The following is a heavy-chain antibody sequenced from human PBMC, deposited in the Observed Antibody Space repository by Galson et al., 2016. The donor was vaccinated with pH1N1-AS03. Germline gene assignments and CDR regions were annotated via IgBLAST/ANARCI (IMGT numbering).Heavy chain of an antibody. Sequence: SVKVSCKASGGTLSSYTINWVRQAPGQGLEWMGRINPMVGLADYAQKFQDRVTITAEKSTSTVYMELGSLRSEDTAVYYCCKKEKWVQSGFMDVWGQGTTVTVSS. CDR3: CKKEKWVQSGFMDV. V-gene: IGHV1-69*02. D-gene: IGHD5-24*01. J-gene: IGHJ6*02. CDR2: INPMVGLA. CDR1: GGTLSSYT.